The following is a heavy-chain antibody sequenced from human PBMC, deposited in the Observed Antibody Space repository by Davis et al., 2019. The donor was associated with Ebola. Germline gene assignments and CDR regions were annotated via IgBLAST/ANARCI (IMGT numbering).Heavy chain of an antibody. CDR1: GYSFSAHW. V-gene: IGHV5-51*01. J-gene: IGHJ2*01. D-gene: IGHD3-10*01. CDR2: IYPGDSDT. Sequence: GESLKISCEGSGYSFSAHWIGWVRQLPGEDLEWMGFIYPGDSDTVYTPSFLGRVTISVDKSISTTYLQWSSLRASDTAMYYCYTQGRAGFDIWGRGTLVSVSS. CDR3: YTQGRAGFDI.